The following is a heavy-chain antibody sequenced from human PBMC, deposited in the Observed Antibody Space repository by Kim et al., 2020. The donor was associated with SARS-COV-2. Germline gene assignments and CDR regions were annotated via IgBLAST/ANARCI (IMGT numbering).Heavy chain of an antibody. CDR2: ISSSSSYI. CDR3: ARALEPRIITMVVVPDYYGMDV. Sequence: GGSLRLSCAASGFTFSSYSMNWVRQAPGKGLEWVSSISSSSSYIYYADSVKGRFTISRDNAKNSLYLQMNSLRAEDTAVYYCARALEPRIITMVVVPDYYGMDVWGQGTTVTVSS. CDR1: GFTFSSYS. V-gene: IGHV3-21*01. J-gene: IGHJ6*02. D-gene: IGHD3-22*01.